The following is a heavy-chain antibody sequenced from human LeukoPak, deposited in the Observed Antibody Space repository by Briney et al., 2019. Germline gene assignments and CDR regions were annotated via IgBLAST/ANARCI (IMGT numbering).Heavy chain of an antibody. V-gene: IGHV1-2*02. CDR1: GYTFTGYY. CDR2: INPNSGGT. CDR3: ARGARHWGQGTLVMSH. D-gene: IGHD6-6*01. J-gene: IGHJ4*02. Sequence: ASVKVSCKASGYTFTGYYMHWVRQAPGQGLEWMGWINPNSGGTNYAQKFQGRVTMTRDTSISTAYMELSRLRSDDTAVYYCARGARHWGQGTLVMSHWGQGTLVTISS.